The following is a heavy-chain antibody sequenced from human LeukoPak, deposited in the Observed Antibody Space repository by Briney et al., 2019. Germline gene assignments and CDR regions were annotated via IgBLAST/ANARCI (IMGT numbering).Heavy chain of an antibody. CDR3: AREPGYSYGYNDY. J-gene: IGHJ4*02. Sequence: SQTLSLTCTVPGGSISSGDYYWSWIRQHPGKGLEWIGYIYYSGSTYYNPSLKSRVTISVDTSKNQFSLKLSSVTAADTAVYYCAREPGYSYGYNDYWGQGTLVTVSS. V-gene: IGHV4-30-4*01. CDR2: IYYSGST. CDR1: GGSISSGDYY. D-gene: IGHD5-18*01.